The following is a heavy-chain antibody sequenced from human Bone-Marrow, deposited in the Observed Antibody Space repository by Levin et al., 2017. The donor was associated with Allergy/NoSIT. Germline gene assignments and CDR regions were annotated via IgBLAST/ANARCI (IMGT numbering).Heavy chain of an antibody. CDR2: IRDKGNSYTT. Sequence: GGSLRLSCAASGFTFSDHFMDWVRQAPGKGLEWVGRIRDKGNSYTTEYAASVKGRFTISRDDSKNSLYLQMNSLKTEDTAVYYCTRGYSSSAGTKDYVDSWGEGTVVTVSS. V-gene: IGHV3-72*01. CDR3: TRGYSSSAGTKDYVDS. D-gene: IGHD6-6*01. CDR1: GFTFSDHF. J-gene: IGHJ4*02.